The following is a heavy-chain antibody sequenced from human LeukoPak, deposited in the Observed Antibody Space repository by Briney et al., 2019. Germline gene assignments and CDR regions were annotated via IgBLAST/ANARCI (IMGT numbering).Heavy chain of an antibody. CDR3: AREDGYNYIGNAFDV. J-gene: IGHJ3*01. Sequence: SETLSLTCTVSGGSISSYYWSWIRQPPGKGLEWIGYIYYSGSTNYNPSLKSRVTISVDTSKNQFSLKLSSVTAADTAVYYCAREDGYNYIGNAFDVWGQGTMVTVSS. V-gene: IGHV4-59*01. CDR1: GGSISSYY. D-gene: IGHD5-24*01. CDR2: IYYSGST.